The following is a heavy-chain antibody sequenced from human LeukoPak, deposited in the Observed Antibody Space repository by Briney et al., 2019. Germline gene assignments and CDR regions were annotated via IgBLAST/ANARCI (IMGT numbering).Heavy chain of an antibody. V-gene: IGHV3-74*01. CDR1: GFTFSSYW. CDR3: ASRLNRAGPLDP. D-gene: IGHD3-16*01. CDR2: INSDGSST. J-gene: IGHJ5*02. Sequence: PGGSLRLSCAASGFTFSSYWMHWVRHAPGKGLVWVSRINSDGSSTSYADSVKGRFTISRDNAKNTLYLQMNSLRAEDTAVYYCASRLNRAGPLDPWGQGTLVTVSS.